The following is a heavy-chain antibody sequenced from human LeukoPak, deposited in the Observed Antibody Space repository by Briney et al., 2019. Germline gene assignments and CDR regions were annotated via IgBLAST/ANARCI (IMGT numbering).Heavy chain of an antibody. D-gene: IGHD2-2*01. V-gene: IGHV1-69*05. J-gene: IGHJ6*03. CDR1: GGTFSSHA. CDR2: IIHISGTA. Sequence: ASVKVSCKASGGTFSSHAIAWVRQAPGQGPEWMGGIIHISGTANYAQKFQGRVTITTDESTSTAYLELSSLASDDTAVYYCARGLQYQLLKALGHYYMDVWGEGTTVTVSS. CDR3: ARGLQYQLLKALGHYYMDV.